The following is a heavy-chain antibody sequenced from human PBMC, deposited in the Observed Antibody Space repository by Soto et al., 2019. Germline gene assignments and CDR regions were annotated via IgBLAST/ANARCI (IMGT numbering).Heavy chain of an antibody. CDR3: ARDLSGSGD. J-gene: IGHJ4*02. D-gene: IGHD3-10*01. V-gene: IGHV3-30-3*01. CDR2: ISYDGSNK. Sequence: QVQLVESGGGVVQPGRSLRLSCAASGFAFSSYAMHWVRQAPGKGLEWVAVISYDGSNKYYADSVKGRFTISRDNSKKTLYLQMHSLRAADTAVYSCARDLSGSGDWGQGTLVTVSS. CDR1: GFAFSSYA.